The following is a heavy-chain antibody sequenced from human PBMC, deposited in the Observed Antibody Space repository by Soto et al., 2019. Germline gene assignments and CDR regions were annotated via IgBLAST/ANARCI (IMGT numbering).Heavy chain of an antibody. Sequence: EVPLVESGGGVVRPGGSLRLSCAASGFTFDDYGMSWVRQAPGKGLEWVSGINWNGGSTGYADSVKGRFTISRDNAKNSLYLQMNSLRAEDTALYYCARDQAVAGPYYYYGMDVWGQGTTVTVSS. V-gene: IGHV3-20*04. CDR2: INWNGGST. CDR1: GFTFDDYG. J-gene: IGHJ6*02. CDR3: ARDQAVAGPYYYYGMDV. D-gene: IGHD6-19*01.